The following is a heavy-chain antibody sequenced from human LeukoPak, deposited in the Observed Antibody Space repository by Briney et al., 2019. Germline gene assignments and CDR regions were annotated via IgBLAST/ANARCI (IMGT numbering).Heavy chain of an antibody. CDR2: IKQDGSEK. D-gene: IGHD3-3*01. CDR3: ARGVRITIFGVANYFDY. V-gene: IGHV3-7*01. Sequence: PGGSLRLSCAASGFTFSSYWMSWVRQAPGKGLEWVANIKQDGSEKYYVDSVKGRFTISRDNAKNSLYLQMNSLRAEDTAVYYCARGVRITIFGVANYFDYWGQGTLVTVSS. CDR1: GFTFSSYW. J-gene: IGHJ4*02.